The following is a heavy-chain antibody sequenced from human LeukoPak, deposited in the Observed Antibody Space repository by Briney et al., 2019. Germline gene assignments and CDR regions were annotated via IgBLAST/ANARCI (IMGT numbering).Heavy chain of an antibody. D-gene: IGHD2-2*01. J-gene: IGHJ4*02. CDR3: ARDPTYCSSTSCYSN. Sequence: PGGSLRLSCAASGFTVSSNYMSWVRQAPGKGLEWVSVIYSGGSTYYADSVKGRFTISRDNSKNTLYLQMNSLRAEDTAVYYCARDPTYCSSTSCYSNWGQGTLVTVSS. CDR1: GFTVSSNY. V-gene: IGHV3-66*01. CDR2: IYSGGST.